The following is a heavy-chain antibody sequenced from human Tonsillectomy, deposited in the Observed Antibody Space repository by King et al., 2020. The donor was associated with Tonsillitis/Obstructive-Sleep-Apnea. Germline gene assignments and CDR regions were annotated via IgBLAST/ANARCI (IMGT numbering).Heavy chain of an antibody. J-gene: IGHJ6*03. V-gene: IGHV4-59*08. CDR3: AGHVYYYYMDV. CDR2: IYYSGSS. CDR1: GGFISSYY. D-gene: IGHD2-8*01. Sequence: VQLQESGPGLVKPSETLSLTCTVSGGFISSYYWSWIRQPPGKGLEWIGYIYYSGSSNYSPSLKSRVTISVDTSKNHFSLRLSSVTAADTAVYYCAGHVYYYYMDVGGKGATVTVSS.